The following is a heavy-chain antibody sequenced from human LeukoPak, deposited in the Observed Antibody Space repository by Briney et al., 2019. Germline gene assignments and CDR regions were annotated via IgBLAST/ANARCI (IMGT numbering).Heavy chain of an antibody. J-gene: IGHJ4*02. Sequence: GGSLRLSCAASGFTFSSYAMSWVRQAPGKGLEWVSSISASGGSTYYADSVKGRFTISRDNSKNTLYLQMNSLRAEDTAVYYCAKSSYSSGWCNFDYWGQGTLVTVSS. CDR1: GFTFSSYA. CDR2: ISASGGST. V-gene: IGHV3-23*01. CDR3: AKSSYSSGWCNFDY. D-gene: IGHD6-19*01.